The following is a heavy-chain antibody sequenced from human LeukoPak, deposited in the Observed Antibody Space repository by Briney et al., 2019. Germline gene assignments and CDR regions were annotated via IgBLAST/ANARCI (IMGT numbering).Heavy chain of an antibody. J-gene: IGHJ4*02. D-gene: IGHD6-19*01. V-gene: IGHV1-46*01. CDR1: GYSFTNYY. CDR3: ARGYSSSYRIDY. CDR2: MNPSGDST. Sequence: GASVKVSCKASGYSFTNYYMHWVRQAPGQGLEWMGVMNPSGDSTRYEQKFQDRVTMTRETSTRTVYMELSSLRSEDTAVYYCARGYSSSYRIDYWGQGTLVTVSS.